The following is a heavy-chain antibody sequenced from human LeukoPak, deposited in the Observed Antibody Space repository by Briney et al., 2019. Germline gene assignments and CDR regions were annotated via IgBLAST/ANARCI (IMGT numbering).Heavy chain of an antibody. V-gene: IGHV3-64*01. CDR2: ISSDGGSP. J-gene: IGHJ4*02. Sequence: PGGSLRLSYAASGFTFSNYGMHWVRQAPGKGLEYVSAISSDGGSPYYANSVKGTFTISRDNSKNTLYLEMGSLRAEDTAVYYCARRYCTSTSCSHFDYWGQGTLVTVSS. CDR1: GFTFSNYG. CDR3: ARRYCTSTSCSHFDY. D-gene: IGHD2-2*01.